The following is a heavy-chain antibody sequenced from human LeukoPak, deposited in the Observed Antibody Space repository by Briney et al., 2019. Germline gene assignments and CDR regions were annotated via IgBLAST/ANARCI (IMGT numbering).Heavy chain of an antibody. CDR2: ISYDGSNK. CDR3: AKDLGCSTTSCTYDAFDI. CDR1: GFTFSSYG. D-gene: IGHD2-2*01. Sequence: GRSLRLSCAASGFTFSSYGMHWVRQAPGKGLEWVAVISYDGSNKYYADSVKGRFTISRDNSKNTLYLQMNSLRDEDTAVYYCAKDLGCSTTSCTYDAFDIWGQGTMVTVSS. J-gene: IGHJ3*02. V-gene: IGHV3-30*18.